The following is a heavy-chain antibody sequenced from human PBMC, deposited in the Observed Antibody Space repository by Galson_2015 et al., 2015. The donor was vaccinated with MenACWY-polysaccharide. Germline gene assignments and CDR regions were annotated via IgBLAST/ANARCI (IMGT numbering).Heavy chain of an antibody. CDR1: GLIFSDYG. CDR3: AKDRALRGLRNYYFGMDV. V-gene: IGHV3-30*18. CDR2: ISYDGDHK. D-gene: IGHD2-15*01. Sequence: ALRLSCAVSGLIFSDYGFHWVRQAPGKGLEWVAVISYDGDHKYNVDSVKARFTVSRDDFNNPEYLHMNSLRPEDTAMYYCAKDRALRGLRNYYFGMDVWGQGTTVTVSS. J-gene: IGHJ6*02.